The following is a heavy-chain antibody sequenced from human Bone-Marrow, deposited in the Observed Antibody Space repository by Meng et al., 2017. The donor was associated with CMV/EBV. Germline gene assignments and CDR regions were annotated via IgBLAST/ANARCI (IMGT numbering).Heavy chain of an antibody. CDR1: GFTFSGYA. CDR2: IIPIFGTA. D-gene: IGHD3-3*01. J-gene: IGHJ5*02. CDR3: ASITIFGVVTGSGWFDP. V-gene: IGHV1-69*05. Sequence: GFTFSGYAMHWVRQAPGKWLEWMGGIIPIFGTANYAQKFQGRVTITTDESTSTAYMELSSLRSEDTAVYYCASITIFGVVTGSGWFDPWGQGTLVTAPQ.